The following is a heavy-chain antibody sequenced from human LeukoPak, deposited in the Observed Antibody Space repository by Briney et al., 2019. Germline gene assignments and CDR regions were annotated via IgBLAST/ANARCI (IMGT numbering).Heavy chain of an antibody. V-gene: IGHV1-58*01. CDR1: GFTFTSSA. D-gene: IGHD2-2*01. CDR2: IVVGSGNT. J-gene: IGHJ4*02. CDR3: AAHCSSTSCYVVDY. Sequence: SVKVSCKVSGFTFTSSAVQWVRQARGQRLEWIGWIVVGSGNTNYAQKFQERVTITTDMSTSTAYMELSSLRSEDTAVYYCAAHCSSTSCYVVDYWGQGTLATVSS.